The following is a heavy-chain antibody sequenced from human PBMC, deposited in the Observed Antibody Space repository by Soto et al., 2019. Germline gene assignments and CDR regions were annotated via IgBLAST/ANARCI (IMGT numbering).Heavy chain of an antibody. CDR2: MSGGGGST. CDR3: AKDSDYYGSGGYADC. Sequence: GGSLRLSCAASGFTFSRYAMSWVRQAPGKGLEWVSSMSGGGGSTDYADSVKGRFTISRDNSKNTLYLQMNSLRAEDTAVYHCAKDSDYYGSGGYADCWGQGTLVTVSS. V-gene: IGHV3-23*01. D-gene: IGHD3-10*01. J-gene: IGHJ4*02. CDR1: GFTFSRYA.